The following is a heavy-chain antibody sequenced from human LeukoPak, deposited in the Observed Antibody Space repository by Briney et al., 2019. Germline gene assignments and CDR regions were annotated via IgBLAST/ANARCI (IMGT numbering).Heavy chain of an antibody. V-gene: IGHV3-74*01. CDR1: GFTFSSYW. CDR3: ARANYYDSSRGYNWFDP. J-gene: IGHJ5*02. CDR2: INSDGSST. D-gene: IGHD3-22*01. Sequence: GGSLRLSCAASGFTFSSYWMHWVRQAPGKGLVWVSRINSDGSSTSYADSVKGRFTISRDNAENTLYLQMNSLRAEDTAVYYCARANYYDSSRGYNWFDPWGQGTLVTVSS.